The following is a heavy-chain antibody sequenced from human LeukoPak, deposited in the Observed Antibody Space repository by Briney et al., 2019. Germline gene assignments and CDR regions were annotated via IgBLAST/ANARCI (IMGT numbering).Heavy chain of an antibody. CDR2: ISGSGGST. Sequence: PGGSLRLSCAASGFTFSSYAMSWVRQAPGKGLEWVSAISGSGGSTYYADSVKGRFTISRDNSKNTLYLQMNSLRAEDTAVYYCARPPMLGSGSYEDYWGQGTLVTVSS. V-gene: IGHV3-23*01. J-gene: IGHJ4*02. D-gene: IGHD3-10*01. CDR1: GFTFSSYA. CDR3: ARPPMLGSGSYEDY.